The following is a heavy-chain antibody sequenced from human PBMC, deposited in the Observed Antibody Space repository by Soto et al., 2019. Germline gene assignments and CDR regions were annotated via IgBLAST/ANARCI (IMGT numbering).Heavy chain of an antibody. CDR1: GDTITELS. J-gene: IGHJ3*02. Sequence: ASVKASCKVSGDTITELSMHWVRQAPGKGLEWMGGFDPEDGETIYAQKFQGRVTMTEDTSTDTAYMELSSLRSEDTAVYYCATSIAARPYAFDIWGQGTMVTVSS. D-gene: IGHD6-6*01. V-gene: IGHV1-24*01. CDR3: ATSIAARPYAFDI. CDR2: FDPEDGET.